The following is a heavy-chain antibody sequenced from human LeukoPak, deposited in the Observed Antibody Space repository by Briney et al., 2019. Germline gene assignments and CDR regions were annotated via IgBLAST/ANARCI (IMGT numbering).Heavy chain of an antibody. Sequence: GGSLRLSCAASGFTFGSYAMSWVRQAPGTGLEWVSATSGGGVSTYYADSVKGRFTISRDNSKNTLYLQMNSLRAEDTAVYYCAKARSSSSPFDYWGQGTLLTVSS. CDR2: TSGGGVST. V-gene: IGHV3-23*01. D-gene: IGHD6-6*01. CDR3: AKARSSSSPFDY. J-gene: IGHJ4*02. CDR1: GFTFGSYA.